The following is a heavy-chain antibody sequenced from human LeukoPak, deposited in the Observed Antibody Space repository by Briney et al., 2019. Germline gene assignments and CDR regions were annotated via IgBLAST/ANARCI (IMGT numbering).Heavy chain of an antibody. J-gene: IGHJ4*02. CDR2: ISGSGGST. CDR3: ARVHDTSGYYHYFDS. D-gene: IGHD3-9*01. CDR1: GFTFSSYA. V-gene: IGHV3-23*01. Sequence: GALRLSCAASGFTFSSYAMSWVRQAPGKGLEWVSAISGSGGSTYYADSVKGRFTISRDNSKNTLYLQMNNPRVEDTAIYYCARVHDTSGYYHYFDSWGQGTLVTVSS.